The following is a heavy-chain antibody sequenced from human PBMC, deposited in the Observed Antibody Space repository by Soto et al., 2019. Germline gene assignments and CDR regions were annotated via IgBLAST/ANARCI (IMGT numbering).Heavy chain of an antibody. CDR3: ARAQYSSSWYNWFDP. J-gene: IGHJ5*02. CDR1: GYTFTSYA. D-gene: IGHD6-13*01. CDR2: INAGNGNT. Sequence: ASVKVSCKASGYTFTSYAMHWVRQAPGQRLEWMGWINAGNGNTKYSQKFQGRVTITRDTSASTAYMELSSLRSEDTAVYYCARAQYSSSWYNWFDPWGQGTLVTVSS. V-gene: IGHV1-3*01.